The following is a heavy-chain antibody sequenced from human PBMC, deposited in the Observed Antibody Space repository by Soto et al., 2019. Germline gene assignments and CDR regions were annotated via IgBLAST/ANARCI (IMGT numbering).Heavy chain of an antibody. Sequence: QVQLQESGPGLVKPSQTLSLTCSVSDGSINNADYYWLWIRQPPGKGLEWIGYIYYSGTTSYNPALKSRLSMSLGTSKNQFSLRLSSVTAADTAVYYCARGGCSLSSSPKYGLDVWGQGTTVIVSS. D-gene: IGHD3-10*02. CDR2: IYYSGTT. CDR1: DGSINNADYY. V-gene: IGHV4-30-4*08. CDR3: ARGGCSLSSSPKYGLDV. J-gene: IGHJ6*02.